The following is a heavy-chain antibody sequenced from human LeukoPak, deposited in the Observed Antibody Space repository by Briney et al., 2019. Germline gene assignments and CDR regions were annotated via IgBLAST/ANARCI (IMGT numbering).Heavy chain of an antibody. V-gene: IGHV3-53*01. D-gene: IGHD6-13*01. CDR2: IYSDGST. Sequence: PGGSLRLSCVASGFTVSTNYMSWVRQAPGKGLEWVSIIYSDGSTYYRDSVKGRFTISRDNSKNTLYLQMNSLRAEDTAVYYCARGGSSWVGFLDPWGQGTLVTVSS. CDR3: ARGGSSWVGFLDP. J-gene: IGHJ5*02. CDR1: GFTVSTNY.